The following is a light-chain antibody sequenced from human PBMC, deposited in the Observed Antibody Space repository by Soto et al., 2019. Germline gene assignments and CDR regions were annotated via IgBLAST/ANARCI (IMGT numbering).Light chain of an antibody. V-gene: IGKV3-15*01. CDR3: QQYNNRPPLT. J-gene: IGKJ4*01. Sequence: EIVLTQSPATLSVSPGERATLSCRASQSFGSKLAWYQQKPGQAPRLLIYGASTRATGIPARFSGSGSGTEFTLTISSLQSEDFAVYYCQQYNNRPPLTFGGGTKVDIK. CDR1: QSFGSK. CDR2: GAS.